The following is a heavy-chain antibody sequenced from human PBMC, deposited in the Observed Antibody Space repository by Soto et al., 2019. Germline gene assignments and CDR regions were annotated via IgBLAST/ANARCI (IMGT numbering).Heavy chain of an antibody. Sequence: ASVKVSCKVSGYTLTELSMHWVRQAPGKGLEWMGGFDPEDGETIYAQKFQGRVTMTEDTSTDTAYMELSSLRSEDTAVYYCATEGSYGDYVANAFDIWGQGTMVTVSS. D-gene: IGHD4-17*01. CDR2: FDPEDGET. CDR1: GYTLTELS. V-gene: IGHV1-24*01. CDR3: ATEGSYGDYVANAFDI. J-gene: IGHJ3*02.